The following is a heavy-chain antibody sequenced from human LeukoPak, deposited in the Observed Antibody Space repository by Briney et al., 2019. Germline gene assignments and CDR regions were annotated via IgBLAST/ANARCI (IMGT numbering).Heavy chain of an antibody. CDR2: IHGSGETT. CDR1: TFTFSSYN. Sequence: PGGSLRLSCAASTFTFSSYNMNWVRQAPGKGLEWVSGIHGSGETTYYADSVKGRFTISRDNSREMLYLQMNSLRVEDTAVYYCAKDPNGDYVGAFDSWGQGTMVTVSS. V-gene: IGHV3-23*01. CDR3: AKDPNGDYVGAFDS. J-gene: IGHJ3*02. D-gene: IGHD4-17*01.